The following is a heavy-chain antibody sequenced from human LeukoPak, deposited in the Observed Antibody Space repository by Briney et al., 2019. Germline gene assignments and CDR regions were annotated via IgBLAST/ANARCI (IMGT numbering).Heavy chain of an antibody. Sequence: SSVKVSCKASGYTFTSYGISWVRQAPGQGREWMGCISAYNGNKNHVQKLQGRVTMTTDTTTRTAYMELRSVRSDDTAVYYCAREVPMVRGVIGWFDPWGQGTLVTVSS. CDR2: ISAYNGNK. D-gene: IGHD3-10*01. CDR1: GYTFTSYG. V-gene: IGHV1-18*01. J-gene: IGHJ5*02. CDR3: AREVPMVRGVIGWFDP.